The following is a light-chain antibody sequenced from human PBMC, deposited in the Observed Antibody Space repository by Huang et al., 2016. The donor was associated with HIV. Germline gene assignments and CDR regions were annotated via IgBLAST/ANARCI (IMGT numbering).Light chain of an antibody. V-gene: IGKV1-39*01. CDR3: QQSYNSWT. CDR2: GAS. Sequence: DIQMTQSPSSLSASVGDRVTVTCRASQSIGNDLNWYQQKPGKAPKLLIYGASSLQSGVPSRFSGSGSGTVFILSITSLQPEDFATYYCQQSYNSWTFGQGTKVDIK. CDR1: QSIGND. J-gene: IGKJ1*01.